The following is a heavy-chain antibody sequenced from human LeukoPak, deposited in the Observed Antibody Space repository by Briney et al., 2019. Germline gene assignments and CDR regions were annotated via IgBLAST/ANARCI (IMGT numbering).Heavy chain of an antibody. V-gene: IGHV1-46*01. CDR2: INPSGGST. CDR1: GYTFTSYY. J-gene: IGHJ4*02. Sequence: GASVKVSCKASGYTFTSYYMHWVRQAPGQGLEWMGIINPSGGSTSYAQKFQGRVTMTRDMSTSTVYMELSSLRPADTAVYYCARDLGVGAQEMIDYWGQGTLVTVSS. CDR3: ARDLGVGAQEMIDY. D-gene: IGHD1-26*01.